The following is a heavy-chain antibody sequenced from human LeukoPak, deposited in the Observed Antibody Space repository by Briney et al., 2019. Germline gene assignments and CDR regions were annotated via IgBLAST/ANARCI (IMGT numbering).Heavy chain of an antibody. D-gene: IGHD1-26*01. Sequence: PGGSLRLSCAASGFTFSNYAMNWVRQAPGKGLEWVSGISGSGGSKYHADSLRGRFTVSRDNSKSTLYLQMNSLRAEDTAVYYCAKRECELPQYNWFDPWGQGTLVTVSS. CDR2: ISGSGGSK. CDR3: AKRECELPQYNWFDP. CDR1: GFTFSNYA. V-gene: IGHV3-23*01. J-gene: IGHJ5*02.